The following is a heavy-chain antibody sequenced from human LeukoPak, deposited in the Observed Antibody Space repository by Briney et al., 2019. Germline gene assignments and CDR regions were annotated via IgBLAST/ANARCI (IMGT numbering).Heavy chain of an antibody. J-gene: IGHJ3*02. Sequence: GASVKVSCKASGYTFTSYGISWVRQAPGQGLEWMGWTSAYNGNTNYAQKLQGRVTMATDTSTSTAYMELRSLRSDDTAVYYCSRLYGDYVNAFDIWGQGTMVTVSS. V-gene: IGHV1-18*01. CDR3: SRLYGDYVNAFDI. CDR1: GYTFTSYG. D-gene: IGHD4-17*01. CDR2: TSAYNGNT.